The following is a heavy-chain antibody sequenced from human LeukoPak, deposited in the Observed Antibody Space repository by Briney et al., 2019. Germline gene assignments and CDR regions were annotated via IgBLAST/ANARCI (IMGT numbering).Heavy chain of an antibody. J-gene: IGHJ4*02. CDR1: GSTFSSYW. V-gene: IGHV3-7*01. Sequence: GGSLRLSCAASGSTFSSYWMSWVRQAPGKGLEGVANIKLDGSEKNYVDSVKGRFTISRDNAKNSVYLQMNSLRAEDTAVYYCARGGTATYYFDYWGQGTLVTVSS. CDR3: ARGGTATYYFDY. CDR2: IKLDGSEK. D-gene: IGHD3-16*01.